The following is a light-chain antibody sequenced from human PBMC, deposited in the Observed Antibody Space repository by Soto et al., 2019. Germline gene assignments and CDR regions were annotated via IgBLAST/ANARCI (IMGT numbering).Light chain of an antibody. CDR1: SSDVGGYNY. CDR2: DVT. V-gene: IGLV2-11*01. CDR3: CSYAGTYTFFV. J-gene: IGLJ1*01. Sequence: QSALTQPRSVSGSLGQSVTISCTGSSSDVGGYNYVSWYQQQPGKAPKLLIYDVTIRTAGVSDRFSGSKSGNTASLTISGLQAEDDGDYYCCSYAGTYTFFVFGTGTKVTVL.